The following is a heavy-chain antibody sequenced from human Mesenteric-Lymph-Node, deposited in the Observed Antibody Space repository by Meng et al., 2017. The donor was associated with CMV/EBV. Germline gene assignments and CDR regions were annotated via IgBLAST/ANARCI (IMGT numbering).Heavy chain of an antibody. CDR1: GYTFTGYY. Sequence: KVSCKASGYTFTGYYIYWVRQAPGQGLEWVGRINPDTGGTNYAQKFQGRVTMTRDTSISTVYMELSRLRSDDTALYYCARDIALDYWGQGTLVTVSS. V-gene: IGHV1-2*06. D-gene: IGHD6-13*01. CDR3: ARDIALDY. CDR2: INPDTGGT. J-gene: IGHJ4*02.